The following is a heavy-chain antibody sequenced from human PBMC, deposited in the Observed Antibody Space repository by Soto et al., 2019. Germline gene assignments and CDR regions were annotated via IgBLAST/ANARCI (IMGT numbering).Heavy chain of an antibody. CDR3: ARFLWFGESYMDV. V-gene: IGHV4-59*08. CDR2: IYYSGST. Sequence: SETLSLTCTVSGGSISSYYWSWIRQPPGKGLEWIGYIYYSGSTNYNPSLKSRVTISVDTSKNQFSLKLSSVTAADTAVYYCARFLWFGESYMDVWGKGTTVTVSS. D-gene: IGHD3-10*01. CDR1: GGSISSYY. J-gene: IGHJ6*03.